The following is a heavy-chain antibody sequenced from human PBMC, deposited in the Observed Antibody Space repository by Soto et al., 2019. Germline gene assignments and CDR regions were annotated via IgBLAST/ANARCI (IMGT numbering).Heavy chain of an antibody. CDR2: IYYSGST. CDR1: GGSISGSY. D-gene: IGHD4-17*01. CDR3: AIYSRSTVDMFDY. V-gene: IGHV4-59*01. Sequence: QVQLQESGPGLVKPSETLSLTCTVSGGSISGSYWSWIRQPPGKGLEWIGYIYYSGSTNYNPSLKSRVTISVDTSKNQFSLKLSSVTAADTAVYYCAIYSRSTVDMFDYWGQGTLVTVSS. J-gene: IGHJ4*02.